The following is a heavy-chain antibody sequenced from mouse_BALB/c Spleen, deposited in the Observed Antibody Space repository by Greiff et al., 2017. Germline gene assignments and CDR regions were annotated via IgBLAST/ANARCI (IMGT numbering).Heavy chain of an antibody. J-gene: IGHJ4*01. V-gene: IGHV1-14*01. CDR2: INPYNDGT. Sequence: VQLKQSGPDLVKPGASVKLSCKASGYTFTSYVMHWVKQKPGQGLEWIGYINPYNDGTKYNEKFKGKATLTSDKSSSTAFLELSSLTSEDSAVYYCARTAWGYAMDYWGQGTSVTVSS. D-gene: IGHD1-2*01. CDR3: ARTAWGYAMDY. CDR1: GYTFTSYV.